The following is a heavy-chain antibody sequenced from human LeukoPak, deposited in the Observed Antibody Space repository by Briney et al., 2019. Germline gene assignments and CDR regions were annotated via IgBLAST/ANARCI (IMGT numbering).Heavy chain of an antibody. CDR1: GYTFTSYG. D-gene: IGHD4-17*01. V-gene: IGHV1-18*01. CDR2: ISAYNGNT. J-gene: IGHJ4*02. CDR3: ARDDGDYDRFDY. Sequence: GASVKVSCKASGYTFTSYGISWVRQAPGQGLVWMGWISAYNGNTNYAQKLQGRVTMTTDTSTSTAYVELRSLRSDDTAVYYCARDDGDYDRFDYWGQGTLVTVSS.